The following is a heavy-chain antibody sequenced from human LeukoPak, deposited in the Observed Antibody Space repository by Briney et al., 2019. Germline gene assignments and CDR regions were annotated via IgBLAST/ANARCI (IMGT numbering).Heavy chain of an antibody. CDR1: GYTFTGYY. CDR3: AGRLSITPIMNAFDI. V-gene: IGHV1-2*02. Sequence: ASVKVSCKASGYTFTGYYMHWVRQAPGQGLEWMGWINPNSGGTNYAQKFQGRVTMTRDTSISTAYMELSSLRSEDTAVYYCAGRLSITPIMNAFDIWGQGTMVTVSS. J-gene: IGHJ3*02. D-gene: IGHD3-10*01. CDR2: INPNSGGT.